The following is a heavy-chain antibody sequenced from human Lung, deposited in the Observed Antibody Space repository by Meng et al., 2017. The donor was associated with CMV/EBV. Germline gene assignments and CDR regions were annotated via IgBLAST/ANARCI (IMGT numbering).Heavy chain of an antibody. CDR3: VRGGRDYRFDY. CDR1: GYSFTSFG. CDR2: ISVDNGDT. D-gene: IGHD4/OR15-4a*01. J-gene: IGHJ4*02. V-gene: IGHV1-18*01. Sequence: SVXVSCKTSGYSFTSFGITWVRQAPGRGLEWMGWISVDNGDTNYAEDFQDRVTMTTDIYRNTAYMELWSLRFDDTAFYYCVRGGRDYRFDYWGQGTMVTVAS.